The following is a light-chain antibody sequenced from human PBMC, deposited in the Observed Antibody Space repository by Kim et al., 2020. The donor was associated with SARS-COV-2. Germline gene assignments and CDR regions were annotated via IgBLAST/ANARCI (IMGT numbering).Light chain of an antibody. CDR1: QSVSSSF. Sequence: GERVARSCMASQSVSSSFLAWYQQKPGHAPRLLIYGASSWATGIPDRFSGSGSGTDFTLTISRLEPEDFAVYYCQQYGSSTPAWTFGQGTKVEIK. CDR3: QQYGSSTPAWT. J-gene: IGKJ1*01. CDR2: GAS. V-gene: IGKV3-20*01.